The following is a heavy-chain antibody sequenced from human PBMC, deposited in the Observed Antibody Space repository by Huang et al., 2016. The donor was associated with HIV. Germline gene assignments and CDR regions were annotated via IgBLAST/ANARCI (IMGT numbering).Heavy chain of an antibody. V-gene: IGHV3-74*01. D-gene: IGHD6-13*01. CDR3: AKNPSITAVDSDYYYYYMDV. J-gene: IGHJ6*03. CDR1: GFTFRNHG. Sequence: EVQLVESGGGLVQPGGSLRLSCAASGFTFRNHGNHWVRQAPRKGLEWVSRINSDGSDTSHAVSVKGLFTSSRDNAQNTVHLHMNSLRADDTAVYFCAKNPSITAVDSDYYYYYMDVWGKGTTVTVS. CDR2: INSDGSDT.